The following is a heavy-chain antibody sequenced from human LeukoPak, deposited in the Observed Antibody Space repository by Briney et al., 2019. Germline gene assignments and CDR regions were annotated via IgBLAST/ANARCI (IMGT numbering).Heavy chain of an antibody. CDR1: GYSFTAYY. CDR3: ARARSGAVARNYNWFDP. Sequence: ASVKVSCKASGYSFTAYYLHWVRQAPGQGLEWVGRINPQSGVTNYAQKFQDRVAMTRDTSISTAYMELRRLTSDDTAVYYCARARSGAVARNYNWFDPWGQGTLVTVSS. CDR2: INPQSGVT. D-gene: IGHD6-19*01. J-gene: IGHJ5*02. V-gene: IGHV1-2*06.